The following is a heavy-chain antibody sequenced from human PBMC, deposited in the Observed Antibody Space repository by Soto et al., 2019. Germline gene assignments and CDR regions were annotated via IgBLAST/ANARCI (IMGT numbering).Heavy chain of an antibody. D-gene: IGHD2-15*01. CDR2: FIPIFGTA. V-gene: IGHV1-69*12. Sequence: QVQLVQSGAEVKKPGSSVKVSCKASGGTFSSYAISWVRQAPGQGLEWMGGFIPIFGTANYAQKFQGRVTSAEDESTRTASMELSSLRSEDSAVYSCASDKGYCSGGSCYSSWFDPWGQGTLVTVSS. J-gene: IGHJ5*02. CDR3: ASDKGYCSGGSCYSSWFDP. CDR1: GGTFSSYA.